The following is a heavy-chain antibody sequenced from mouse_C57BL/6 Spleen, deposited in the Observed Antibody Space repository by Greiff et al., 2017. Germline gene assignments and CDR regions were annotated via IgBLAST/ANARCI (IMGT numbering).Heavy chain of an antibody. CDR1: GYTFTSYW. V-gene: IGHV1-61*01. Sequence: QVQLQQPGAELVRPGSSVKLSCKASGYTFTSYWMDWVKQRPGQGLEWIGNIYPSDSETHYNQKFKDKATLTVDKSSSTAYMQLSSLTSEDSAVYYCARRVIYYGNLMDYWGQGTSVTVSS. CDR2: IYPSDSET. CDR3: ARRVIYYGNLMDY. D-gene: IGHD2-1*01. J-gene: IGHJ4*01.